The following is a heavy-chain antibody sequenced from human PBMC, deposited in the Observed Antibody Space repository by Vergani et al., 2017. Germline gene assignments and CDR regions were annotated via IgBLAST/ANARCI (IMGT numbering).Heavy chain of an antibody. Sequence: QLQLQESDSRLVNPSQTLSLTCTLSGDAISRDTYSWNWVRQPPGKPLEWIGSVYYSGTTYYNPSLGGRVTMSINKSKNHFSLTLTSVTAADSAFYFCARGQTGYSRDWSTYFFYMDVWGKATTVTVSS. CDR3: ARGQTGYSRDWSTYFFYMDV. J-gene: IGHJ6*03. CDR1: GDAISRDTYS. V-gene: IGHV4-30-2*01. CDR2: VYYSGTT. D-gene: IGHD3/OR15-3a*01.